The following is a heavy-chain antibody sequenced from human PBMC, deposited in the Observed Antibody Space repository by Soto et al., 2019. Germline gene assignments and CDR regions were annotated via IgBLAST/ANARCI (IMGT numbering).Heavy chain of an antibody. J-gene: IGHJ4*02. CDR1: GGSFSSFY. D-gene: IGHD3-3*01. CDR3: ARTPKAGDFWSGYHSTGHFDS. Sequence: PSETLSLTCAVYGGSFSSFYWSWIRQPPGKGLEWIGEIDHSGSTNYNPSLKSRVAISVDTSKNQFSLKLNSVTAADTAVYFCARTPKAGDFWSGYHSTGHFDSWGQGTLVTVSS. CDR2: IDHSGST. V-gene: IGHV4-34*01.